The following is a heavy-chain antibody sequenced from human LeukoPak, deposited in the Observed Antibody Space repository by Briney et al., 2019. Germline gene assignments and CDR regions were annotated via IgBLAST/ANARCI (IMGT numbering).Heavy chain of an antibody. CDR3: AKDWGDYGDYFDY. CDR1: GFTFDEYA. V-gene: IGHV3-43*02. D-gene: IGHD4-17*01. Sequence: PGGSLRLSCAASGFTFDEYAMHWVRQAPGKGVAWVSLIRGDGGSTYYADSVKGRFTISRHNSKNSLYLQMNSLRTEDTALYYCAKDWGDYGDYFDYWGQGTLVTVSS. CDR2: IRGDGGST. J-gene: IGHJ4*02.